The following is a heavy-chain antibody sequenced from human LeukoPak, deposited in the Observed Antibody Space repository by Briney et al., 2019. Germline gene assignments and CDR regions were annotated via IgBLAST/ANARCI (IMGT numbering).Heavy chain of an antibody. CDR3: ASYGGELPTWYFDL. CDR2: IYYSGST. V-gene: IGHV4-30-4*08. CDR1: GGSISSGDYY. J-gene: IGHJ2*01. Sequence: PSQTLSLTCTVSGGSISSGDYYWSWIRQPPGKGLEWIGYIYYSGSTNYNPSLKSRVTISVDTSKNQFSLKLSSVTAADTAVYYCASYGGELPTWYFDLWGRGTLVTVSS. D-gene: IGHD4-23*01.